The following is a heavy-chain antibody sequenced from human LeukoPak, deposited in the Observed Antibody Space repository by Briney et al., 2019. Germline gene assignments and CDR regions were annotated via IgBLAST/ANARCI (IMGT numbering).Heavy chain of an antibody. V-gene: IGHV1-2*06. Sequence: GASVKVSCKASGYTFTRYGISWVRQAPGQGLEWMGRINPNSGGTNYAQKFQGRVTMTRDTSISTVYMELSRLRSDDTAVYYCARDGGYCSSGTICYSRAEYYYYGMDVWGQGTTVTVSS. CDR1: GYTFTRYG. CDR2: INPNSGGT. J-gene: IGHJ6*02. CDR3: ARDGGYCSSGTICYSRAEYYYYGMDV. D-gene: IGHD2-2*01.